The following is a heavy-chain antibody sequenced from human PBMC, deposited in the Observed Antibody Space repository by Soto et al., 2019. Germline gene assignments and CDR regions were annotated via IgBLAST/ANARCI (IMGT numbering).Heavy chain of an antibody. CDR3: ARSIRYCSSTSCYKRIDY. J-gene: IGHJ4*02. D-gene: IGHD2-2*02. CDR2: MNPNSGNT. V-gene: IGHV1-8*01. CDR1: GYTFTSYD. Sequence: ASVKVSCKASGYTFTSYDINWVRQATGQGLEWMGWMNPNSGNTGYAQKFQGRVTMTRNTSISTAYMELSSLRSEDTAVYYCARSIRYCSSTSCYKRIDYWGQGTLVTVSS.